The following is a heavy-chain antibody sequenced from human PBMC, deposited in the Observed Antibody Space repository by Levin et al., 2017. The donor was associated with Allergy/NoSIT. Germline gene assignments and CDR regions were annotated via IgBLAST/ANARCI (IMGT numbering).Heavy chain of an antibody. D-gene: IGHD4-17*01. J-gene: IGHJ4*02. CDR1: GYTFTSHG. V-gene: IGHV1-18*01. Sequence: PGESLKISCKASGYTFTSHGISWVRQAPGQGLEWMGWVSADNGNTKYTQKFQGRVTMTTDTSTSTVYMELTSLRSDDTAMYYCARDERMTTVTFDFWGQGTLVTVSS. CDR2: VSADNGNT. CDR3: ARDERMTTVTFDF.